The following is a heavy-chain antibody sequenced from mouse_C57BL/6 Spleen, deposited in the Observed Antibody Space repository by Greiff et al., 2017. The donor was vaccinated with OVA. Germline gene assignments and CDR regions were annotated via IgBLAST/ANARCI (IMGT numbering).Heavy chain of an antibody. Sequence: QVQLQQSGPGLVQPSQSLSITCTVSGFSLTSYGVHWVRQSPGKGLEWLGVIWRGGSTDYNAAFMSRLSITKDNSKSQVFFKMNSLQADDTAIYYCAKTLDGYSDYYAMDYWGQGTSVTVSS. V-gene: IGHV2-5*01. CDR2: IWRGGST. J-gene: IGHJ4*01. CDR1: GFSLTSYG. CDR3: AKTLDGYSDYYAMDY. D-gene: IGHD2-3*01.